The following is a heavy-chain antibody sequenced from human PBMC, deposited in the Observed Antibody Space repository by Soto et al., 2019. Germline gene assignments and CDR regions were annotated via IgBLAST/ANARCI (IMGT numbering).Heavy chain of an antibody. V-gene: IGHV3-66*01. CDR3: GRVWFGELFFWYYFDY. J-gene: IGHJ4*02. Sequence: GGSLRLSCAASGFTVSSNYMSWVRQAPGKGLEWVSVIYSGGSTYYADSVKGRFTISRDNSKNTLYLQMNSLRAEDTAVYYCGRVWFGELFFWYYFDYGGRGTRVTVPS. CDR1: GFTVSSNY. D-gene: IGHD3-10*01. CDR2: IYSGGST.